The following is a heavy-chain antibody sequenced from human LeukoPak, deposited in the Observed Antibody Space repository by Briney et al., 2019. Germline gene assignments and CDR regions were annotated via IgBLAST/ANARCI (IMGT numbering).Heavy chain of an antibody. D-gene: IGHD3-10*01. Sequence: GGSPRLSCAASGFNFSSHGMHWVRQAPGRGLEWMAFIRNDGNNQYYGDSVKGRFTISRDNSKNTLYLQMNSLSAEDTAVYYCAKDQAYLGAFDYWGRGTLVTVSS. J-gene: IGHJ4*02. CDR1: GFNFSSHG. CDR3: AKDQAYLGAFDY. V-gene: IGHV3-30*02. CDR2: IRNDGNNQ.